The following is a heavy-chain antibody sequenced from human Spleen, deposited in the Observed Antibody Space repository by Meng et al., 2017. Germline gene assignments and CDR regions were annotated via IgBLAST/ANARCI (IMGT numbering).Heavy chain of an antibody. CDR3: AKEIRPNEY. D-gene: IGHD3-16*01. J-gene: IGHJ4*02. V-gene: IGHV3-48*03. Sequence: GESLKISCAASGFTFSSYEMNWVRQAPGRGLEWVSYISSSGGTIYYTDSVKGRFTISRDNSKNTVYLQMNNLRAQDTAIYYCAKEIRPNEYWGQGTLVTVSS. CDR1: GFTFSSYE. CDR2: ISSSGGTI.